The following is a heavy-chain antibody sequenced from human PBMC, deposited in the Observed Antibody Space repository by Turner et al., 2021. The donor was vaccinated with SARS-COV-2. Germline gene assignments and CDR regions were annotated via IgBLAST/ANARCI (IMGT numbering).Heavy chain of an antibody. V-gene: IGHV3-7*01. CDR3: ARVSGAAVWGNYAFDI. CDR2: IKQEGSEK. Sequence: EVQLVESGGGLVQPGGSLRLSCAAAGFTFRIYWMSWVRQAPGKGPEWVANIKQEGSEKYYVDSVKGRFTISRDNAKNSLYLQMSSLRAEDTAVYYCARVSGAAVWGNYAFDIWGQGTMVTVSS. CDR1: GFTFRIYW. J-gene: IGHJ3*02. D-gene: IGHD3-16*01.